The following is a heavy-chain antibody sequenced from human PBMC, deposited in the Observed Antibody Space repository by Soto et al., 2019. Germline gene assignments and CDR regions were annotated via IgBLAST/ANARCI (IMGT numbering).Heavy chain of an antibody. V-gene: IGHV3-23*01. J-gene: IGHJ4*02. CDR1: GFTFSSYA. D-gene: IGHD2-15*01. CDR2: ISGSGGST. Sequence: GGSLRLSCAASGFTFSSYAMSWVRQAPGKGLEWVSAISGSGGSTYYADSVKGRVTISRDNSKNTLYLQMNSLGAEDTAVYYCAKDRGPCSGGSCYPPSFDYWGQGTLVTVSS. CDR3: AKDRGPCSGGSCYPPSFDY.